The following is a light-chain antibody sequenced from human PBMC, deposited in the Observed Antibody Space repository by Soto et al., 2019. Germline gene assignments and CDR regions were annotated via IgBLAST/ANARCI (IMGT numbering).Light chain of an antibody. CDR1: SSDVGGYNY. CDR2: DAD. Sequence: QSALTQPASVSGSPGQSITISCTGTSSDVGGYNYVSWYQQHPGKAPKLMIYDADKRPSGVPDRFSASKSGNTASLTISGLQAEDEADYHCCSYAGSFTWVFGGGTKVTVL. CDR3: CSYAGSFTWV. V-gene: IGLV2-11*01. J-gene: IGLJ3*02.